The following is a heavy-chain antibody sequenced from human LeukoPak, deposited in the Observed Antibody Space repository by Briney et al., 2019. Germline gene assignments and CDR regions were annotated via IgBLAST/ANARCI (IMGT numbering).Heavy chain of an antibody. Sequence: LRLSCTASGFTFSSYAMNWVRQAPGKGLEWIGYIYYSGTTYYNPSLKGRVTISVDTSKNQFSLKLTSVTAADTAVYFCARGPYGSGSYYWGQGTLVTVSS. CDR1: GFTFSSYA. J-gene: IGHJ4*02. CDR2: IYYSGTT. V-gene: IGHV4-30-4*08. CDR3: ARGPYGSGSYY. D-gene: IGHD3-10*01.